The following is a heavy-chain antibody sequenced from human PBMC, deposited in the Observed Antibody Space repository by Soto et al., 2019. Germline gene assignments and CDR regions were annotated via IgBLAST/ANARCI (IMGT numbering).Heavy chain of an antibody. CDR1: GPSISSGGYY. CDR3: ANVGQPSRPRMGSLDF. Sequence: QVQLQESGPGLVKPSQTLSLTCTVSGPSISSGGYYWSWIRPRPGKGLKWLGYIYHSGTSYYIPSLQRRLTMSIDASKNQLSLTLGSVTAADTDVYFCANVGQPSRPRMGSLDFWGQGILVTVSS. V-gene: IGHV4-31*03. CDR2: IYHSGTS. J-gene: IGHJ4*02. D-gene: IGHD2-8*01.